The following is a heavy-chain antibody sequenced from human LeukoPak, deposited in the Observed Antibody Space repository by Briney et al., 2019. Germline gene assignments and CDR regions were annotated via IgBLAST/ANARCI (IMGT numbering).Heavy chain of an antibody. CDR2: LSWHSGSM. V-gene: IGHV3-9*01. CDR3: AKETKVGENLYYFDY. Sequence: PGRSLRLSCVASGFKFAMHWVRQAPGKGLEWVSGLSWHSGSMGYADSVKGRFIISRGNAKNSLYLEMNSLRPEDSALYYCAKETKVGENLYYFDYWGRGTLVTASS. D-gene: IGHD1-26*01. CDR1: GFKFA. J-gene: IGHJ4*02.